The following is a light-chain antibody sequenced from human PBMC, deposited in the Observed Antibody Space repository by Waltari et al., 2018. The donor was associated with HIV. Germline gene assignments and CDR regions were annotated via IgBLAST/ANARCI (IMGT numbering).Light chain of an antibody. CDR1: SADLGSNT. Sequence: QSVLTQPPSASGTPGQTVTISCSGSSADLGSNTVNWYKQPPGTAPKLLIYNTDQRPSGVPDRVSASQSGTSASLAISGLQSEDEADYYCAAWDDSMEGHVFGGGTKLTIL. CDR2: NTD. J-gene: IGLJ2*01. V-gene: IGLV1-44*01. CDR3: AAWDDSMEGHV.